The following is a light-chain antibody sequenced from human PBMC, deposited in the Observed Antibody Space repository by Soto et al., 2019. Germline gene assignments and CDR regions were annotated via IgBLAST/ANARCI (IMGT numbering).Light chain of an antibody. Sequence: QSALTQPASVSGSPGQSITISYTGTSSDVGGYKYVSWYQQHPGKAPKLMIYEVSNRPSGVSNRFSASKSGNTASLTISGLQAEDEADYYCSSYTSSYTYVFGTGTKLTVL. CDR1: SSDVGGYKY. V-gene: IGLV2-14*01. J-gene: IGLJ1*01. CDR2: EVS. CDR3: SSYTSSYTYV.